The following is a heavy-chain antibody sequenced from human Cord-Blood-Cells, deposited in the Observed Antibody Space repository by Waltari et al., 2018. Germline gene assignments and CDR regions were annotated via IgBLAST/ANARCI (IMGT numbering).Heavy chain of an antibody. J-gene: IGHJ3*02. Sequence: QVQLVQSGAEVKKPGASVKVSCKASGYTFTGYYMHWVRQAPGQGLEWMGGINPNSGGRNYAQKFQGRVTMTRDTSISTAYMELSRLRSDDTAVYYCARAGGGELLLYAFDIWGQGTMVTVSS. CDR3: ARAGGGELLLYAFDI. CDR1: GYTFTGYY. D-gene: IGHD1-26*01. CDR2: INPNSGGR. V-gene: IGHV1-2*02.